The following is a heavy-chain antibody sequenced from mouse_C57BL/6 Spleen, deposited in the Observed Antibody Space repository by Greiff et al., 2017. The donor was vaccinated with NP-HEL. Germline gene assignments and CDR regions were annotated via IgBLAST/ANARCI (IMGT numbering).Heavy chain of an antibody. CDR3: ARYMGDGYSYFDY. D-gene: IGHD2-3*01. J-gene: IGHJ2*01. CDR2: IRNKANGYTT. CDR1: GFTFTDYY. V-gene: IGHV7-3*01. Sequence: DVKLQESGGGLVQPGGSLSLSCAASGFTFTDYYMSWVRQPPGKALEWLGFIRNKANGYTTEYSASVKGRFTISRDNSQSILYLQMNALRAEDSATYYCARYMGDGYSYFDYWGQGTTLTVSS.